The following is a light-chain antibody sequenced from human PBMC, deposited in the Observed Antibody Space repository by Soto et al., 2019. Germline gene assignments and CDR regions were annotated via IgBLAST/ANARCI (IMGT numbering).Light chain of an antibody. CDR1: QSVSDY. CDR2: DAS. V-gene: IGKV3-11*01. J-gene: IGKJ1*01. CDR3: QQRYQWLT. Sequence: EIVMTQSPGTLSLSPGERATLSCRASQSVSDYVAWYQQKPGQAPRLLIYDASNRATGIPARFSGSGSGTDFTLNISSLEPEDFAIYYCQQRYQWLTFGQGTKVDIK.